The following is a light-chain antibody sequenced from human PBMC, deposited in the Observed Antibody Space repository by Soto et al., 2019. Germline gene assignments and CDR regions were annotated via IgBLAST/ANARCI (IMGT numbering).Light chain of an antibody. J-gene: IGLJ3*02. CDR1: SSNIGNKY. CDR3: GSWDTSLSAGV. CDR2: ENN. V-gene: IGLV1-51*02. Sequence: QSVLTQPPSVSAAPGQKVTISCSGSSSNIGNKYVSWYQQPPGTAPKHLIYENNKRPSGIPDRFSGSKSGTSATLGITGLQTGDEADYYCGSWDTSLSAGVFGGGTKLTVL.